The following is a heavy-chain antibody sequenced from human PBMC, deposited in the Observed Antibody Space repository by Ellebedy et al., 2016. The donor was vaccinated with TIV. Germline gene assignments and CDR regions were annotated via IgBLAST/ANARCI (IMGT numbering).Heavy chain of an antibody. J-gene: IGHJ4*02. V-gene: IGHV3-30*03. Sequence: GGSLRLXXAGYGFTFNSYGMHWVRQAPGKGPEWVAVMSYDGSNEYYADSVKGRFTISRDNSKNTVYLQMNSLRAEDTAVYYCARDSLGVRGVSDYWGQGTLVIVSS. CDR2: MSYDGSNE. CDR3: ARDSLGVRGVSDY. D-gene: IGHD3-10*01. CDR1: GFTFNSYG.